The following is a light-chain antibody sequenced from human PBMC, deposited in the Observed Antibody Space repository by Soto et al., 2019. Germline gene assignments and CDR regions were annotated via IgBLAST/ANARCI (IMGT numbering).Light chain of an antibody. CDR1: QSVSNNY. Sequence: EIVLTQSPGTLSLSPGERATLSFRASQSVSNNYLAWYQQKPGQAPRLLIYGASNRATGIPDRFSGSGSGTDFTLTISSLQPDDFATYYCQEYHSYWTFGQGTKVDI. J-gene: IGKJ1*01. V-gene: IGKV3-20*01. CDR3: QEYHSYWT. CDR2: GAS.